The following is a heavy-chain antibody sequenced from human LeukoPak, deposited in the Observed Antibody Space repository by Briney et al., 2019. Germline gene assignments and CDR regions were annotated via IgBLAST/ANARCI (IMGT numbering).Heavy chain of an antibody. J-gene: IGHJ3*02. V-gene: IGHV1-46*01. D-gene: IGHD3-9*01. CDR2: INPSGGST. Sequence: ASVKVTCEASGYTFTSYYMHWVRQAPGQGLEWMGIINPSGGSTSYAQKFQGRVTMTRDTSTSTVYMELSSLRSEDTAVYYCARAATRYFDWVDAFDIWGQGTMVTVSS. CDR3: ARAATRYFDWVDAFDI. CDR1: GYTFTSYY.